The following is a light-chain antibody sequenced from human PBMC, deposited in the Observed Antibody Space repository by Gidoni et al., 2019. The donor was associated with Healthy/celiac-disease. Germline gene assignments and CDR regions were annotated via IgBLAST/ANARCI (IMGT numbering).Light chain of an antibody. CDR2: HNN. V-gene: IGLV1-51*01. J-gene: IGLJ3*02. CDR1: SSNIGNNY. Sequence: QSVLTQPPSVSAAPGQKVTITCSGSSSNIGNNYVSWDQQLPGTAPNLLLHHNNKRPSGIPDRFSGSKSGTSATLGITGLQTGDEADYYCGTWDSSLSALWVFGGGTKLTVL. CDR3: GTWDSSLSALWV.